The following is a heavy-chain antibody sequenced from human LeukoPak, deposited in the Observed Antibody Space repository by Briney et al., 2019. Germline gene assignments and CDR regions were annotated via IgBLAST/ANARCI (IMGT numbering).Heavy chain of an antibody. Sequence: PGGSLRLSCAASGFTFSSYSMNWVRQAPGKGLEWVSSISSSSSYIYYADSVKGRFTISRDNAKNSLYLQMNSLRAEDTAVYYCAREGSGVARTFDYWGQGTLVIVSS. CDR2: ISSSSSYI. V-gene: IGHV3-21*01. CDR3: AREGSGVARTFDY. J-gene: IGHJ4*02. CDR1: GFTFSSYS. D-gene: IGHD2/OR15-2a*01.